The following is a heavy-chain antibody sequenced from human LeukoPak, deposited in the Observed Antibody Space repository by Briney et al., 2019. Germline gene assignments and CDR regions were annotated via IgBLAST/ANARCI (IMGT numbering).Heavy chain of an antibody. V-gene: IGHV3-33*01. D-gene: IGHD1-1*01. Sequence: GGSLRLSCTTSGFTFNNYGMSWVRRAPDKGLDWVAVIWHDGSNKYYADSVKGRFTISRDNSKSTLYLEMSSLRAEDTALYYSARIGTTQAFDIWGRGTMVTVSS. J-gene: IGHJ3*02. CDR1: GFTFNNYG. CDR2: IWHDGSNK. CDR3: ARIGTTQAFDI.